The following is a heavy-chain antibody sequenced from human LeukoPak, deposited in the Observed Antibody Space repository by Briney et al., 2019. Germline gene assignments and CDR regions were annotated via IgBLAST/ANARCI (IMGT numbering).Heavy chain of an antibody. CDR1: GGSISSSSYY. CDR2: IYYSGST. D-gene: IGHD6-13*01. J-gene: IGHJ4*02. Sequence: SETLSLTCTVSGGSISSSSYYWGWIRQPPGTGLEWIGSIYYSGSTYYNPSLKSRVTISVDTSKNQFSLKLSSVTAADTAVYYCASLIAAAGSAFDYWGQGTLVTVSS. CDR3: ASLIAAAGSAFDY. V-gene: IGHV4-39*07.